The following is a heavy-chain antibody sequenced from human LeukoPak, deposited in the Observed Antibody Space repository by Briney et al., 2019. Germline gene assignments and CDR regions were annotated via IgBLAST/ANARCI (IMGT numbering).Heavy chain of an antibody. Sequence: SETLTLTCTVSGGSISSYYWSWIRQPPGKGLEWIGYIYYSGSTNYNPSLKSRVTISVDTSKNQFSLKLSSVTAADTAVYYCARDRYGSGTGDYWGQGTLVTVSS. CDR3: ARDRYGSGTGDY. CDR1: GGSISSYY. J-gene: IGHJ4*02. D-gene: IGHD3-10*01. V-gene: IGHV4-59*01. CDR2: IYYSGST.